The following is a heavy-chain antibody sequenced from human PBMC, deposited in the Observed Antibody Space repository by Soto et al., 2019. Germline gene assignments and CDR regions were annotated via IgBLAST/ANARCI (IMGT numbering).Heavy chain of an antibody. CDR1: GGTFSSYA. CDR3: AEGGYCSGGSCYLGRDWFDP. V-gene: IGHV1-69*01. Sequence: QVQLVQSGAEVKKPGSSVKVSCKASGGTFSSYAISWVRQAPGQGLEWMGGIIPIFGTANYAQKFQGRVTSTADESTSTAYMELSSLRSEDTAVYYCAEGGYCSGGSCYLGRDWFDPWGQGTLVTVSS. CDR2: IIPIFGTA. D-gene: IGHD2-15*01. J-gene: IGHJ5*02.